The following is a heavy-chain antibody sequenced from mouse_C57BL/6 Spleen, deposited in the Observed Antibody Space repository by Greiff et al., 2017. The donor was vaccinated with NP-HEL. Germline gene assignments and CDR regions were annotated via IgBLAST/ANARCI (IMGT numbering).Heavy chain of an antibody. D-gene: IGHD1-1*01. Sequence: DVMLVESGGGLVKPGGSLKLSCAASGFTFSDYGMHWVRQAPEKGLEWVAYISSGSSTIYYADTVKGRFTISRDNAKNTLFLQMTSLRSEDTAMYYCARAPPTDYYAMDYWGQGTSVTVSS. CDR2: ISSGSSTI. CDR3: ARAPPTDYYAMDY. CDR1: GFTFSDYG. V-gene: IGHV5-17*01. J-gene: IGHJ4*01.